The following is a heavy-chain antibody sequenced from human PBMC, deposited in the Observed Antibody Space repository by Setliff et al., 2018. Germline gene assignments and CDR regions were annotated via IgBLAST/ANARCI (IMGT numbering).Heavy chain of an antibody. V-gene: IGHV1-46*01. CDR1: GYTFSSYY. Sequence: ASVKVSCKAPGYTFSSYYMHWVRQAPGQGLEWMGIINPSGGSTSYAQKFQGRLTMTRDTSMSTVYMELSSMRFKDTAVYYCARERAGGRGFTFGAIYYYYGMDVWGQGTTVTVSS. J-gene: IGHJ6*02. D-gene: IGHD3-16*01. CDR3: ARERAGGRGFTFGAIYYYYGMDV. CDR2: INPSGGST.